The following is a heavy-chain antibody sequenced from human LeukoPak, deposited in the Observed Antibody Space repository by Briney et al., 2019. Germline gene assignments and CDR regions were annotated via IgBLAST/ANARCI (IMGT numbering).Heavy chain of an antibody. Sequence: SETLSLTCNVSGASIIFGSYYWAWIRQSPVKGLEWIGEIYLYGTTNYNPSFTSRVTMSVDRSRNQFSLKLTSVTAADTAVYYCARQKWEQQGRDYYFNGLDVWGPGTTVIVSS. CDR2: IYLYGTT. CDR1: GASIIFGSYY. CDR3: ARQKWEQQGRDYYFNGLDV. D-gene: IGHD1/OR15-1a*01. J-gene: IGHJ6*02. V-gene: IGHV4-39*07.